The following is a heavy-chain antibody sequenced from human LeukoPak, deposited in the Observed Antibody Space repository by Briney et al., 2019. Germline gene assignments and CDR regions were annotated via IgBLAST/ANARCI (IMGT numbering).Heavy chain of an antibody. CDR2: IYSGGTT. V-gene: IGHV3-53*01. Sequence: GGSLRLSCAASGFSVSNNYMSWVRQAPGKGLEGVSVIYSGGTTYYADSVRGRFTISRDNSKNTLYLQMDRLSDEDTAIYYCARDYGGKAGWFDPWGQGTLVTVSS. D-gene: IGHD4-23*01. CDR1: GFSVSNNY. CDR3: ARDYGGKAGWFDP. J-gene: IGHJ5*02.